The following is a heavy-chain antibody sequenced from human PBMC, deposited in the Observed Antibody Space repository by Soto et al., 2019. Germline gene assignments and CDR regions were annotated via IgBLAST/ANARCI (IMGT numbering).Heavy chain of an antibody. V-gene: IGHV4-39*01. CDR3: ARLEGLATISYYFDY. CDR1: GGSVSSSNYY. D-gene: IGHD3-9*01. J-gene: IGHJ4*02. CDR2: IYYSGST. Sequence: QLQLQESGPGLVKPSETLSLTCTVSGGSVSSSNYYWGWIRQSPGKGLEWIGSIYYSGSTYYNPSLGSRVTISVDKSKNQSSRKVISVTAADTAVYYCARLEGLATISYYFDYWGQGTLVTVSS.